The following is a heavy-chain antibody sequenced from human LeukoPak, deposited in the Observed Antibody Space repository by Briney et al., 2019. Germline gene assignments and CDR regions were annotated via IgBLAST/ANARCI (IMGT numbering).Heavy chain of an antibody. CDR1: GFTFRSYA. D-gene: IGHD3-10*01. CDR3: AKDPSGSGSDY. J-gene: IGHJ4*02. V-gene: IGHV3-23*01. Sequence: GGSLRLSCVVPGFTFRSYAMSWVRQAPGKGLEWVSVISGSGGSTYYADSVKGRFTISRDNSKNTVYLQMNSLRAEDTAVYYCAKDPSGSGSDYWGQGTLVTVSS. CDR2: ISGSGGST.